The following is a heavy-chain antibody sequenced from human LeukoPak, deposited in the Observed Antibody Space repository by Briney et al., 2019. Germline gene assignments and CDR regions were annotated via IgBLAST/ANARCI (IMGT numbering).Heavy chain of an antibody. CDR2: IYYSGST. D-gene: IGHD4-17*01. J-gene: IGHJ2*01. CDR1: GGSISSSSYY. Sequence: PSETLSLTCTVSGGSISSSSYYWGWIRQPPGKGLEWIGSIYYSGSTYYNPSLKSRVTISVDTSKNQFSLKLSSVTAADTAVFYCARQPTHDYGDPSYWYFGLWGRGTLVTVSS. V-gene: IGHV4-39*01. CDR3: ARQPTHDYGDPSYWYFGL.